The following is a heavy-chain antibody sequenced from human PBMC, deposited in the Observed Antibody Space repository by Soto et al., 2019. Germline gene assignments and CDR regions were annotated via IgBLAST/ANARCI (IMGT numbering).Heavy chain of an antibody. D-gene: IGHD3-3*01. CDR3: ARVVTIFGGDDAFDI. J-gene: IGHJ3*02. V-gene: IGHV1-18*01. CDR1: GYTFTSYG. Sequence: QVQLVQSGAEVKKPGASVKVSCKASGYTFTSYGISWVRQAPGQGLEWMGWISAYNGNTNYAQKLQGRVTMTTDTSTSTAYRELRSLRSDDTAVYYCARVVTIFGGDDAFDIWGQGTMVTVSS. CDR2: ISAYNGNT.